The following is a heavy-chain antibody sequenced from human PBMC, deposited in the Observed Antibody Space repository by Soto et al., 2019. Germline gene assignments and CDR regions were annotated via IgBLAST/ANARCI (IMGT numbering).Heavy chain of an antibody. CDR2: INAGNGNT. CDR1: GYTFTSYA. J-gene: IGHJ6*02. CDR3: ARVMATSDV. V-gene: IGHV1-3*01. Sequence: QVQLVQSGAEVKKPGASVKVSCKASGYTFTSYAMHWVRQAPGQRLEWMGWINAGNGNTTYSQKFKARVNITRDTTAKTAYIKLSSLRSEDTAVYYCARVMATSDVWGQRTTGTFSS. D-gene: IGHD5-12*01.